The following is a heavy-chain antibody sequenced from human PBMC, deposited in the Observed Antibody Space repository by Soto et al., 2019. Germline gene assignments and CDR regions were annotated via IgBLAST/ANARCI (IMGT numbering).Heavy chain of an antibody. V-gene: IGHV3-23*01. CDR1: GFTFSSYA. Sequence: EVQLLESGGGLVQPGGSLRLSCAASGFTFSSYAMSWVRQAPGKGLEWLSAITESGGTTYHANSVKGRFTISRDNSKNTLYLQMNSLRAEDTALYFCAKGRSATGFKHWGQGTLVTVSS. CDR3: AKGRSATGFKH. CDR2: ITESGGTT. J-gene: IGHJ1*01.